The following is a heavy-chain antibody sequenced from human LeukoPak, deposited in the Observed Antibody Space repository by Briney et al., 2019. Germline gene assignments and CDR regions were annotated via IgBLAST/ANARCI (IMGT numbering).Heavy chain of an antibody. CDR2: IYHSGGT. CDR3: AREIQLWSYFDY. V-gene: IGHV4-30-2*01. D-gene: IGHD5-18*01. CDR1: GGSISSGGYY. J-gene: IGHJ4*02. Sequence: SETLSLTCTVSGGSISSGGYYWSWIRQPPGKGLEWIGYIYHSGGTYYNPSLKSRVTISVDRSKNQFSLKLSSVTAADTAVYYCAREIQLWSYFDYWGQGTLVTVSS.